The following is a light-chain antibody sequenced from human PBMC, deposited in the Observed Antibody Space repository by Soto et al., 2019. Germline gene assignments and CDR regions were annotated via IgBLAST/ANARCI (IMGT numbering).Light chain of an antibody. CDR1: SRDVGGYNY. J-gene: IGLJ2*01. CDR2: DVS. Sequence: QAALTQPRSVSGSPGQSVTISCTGTSRDVGGYNYVSWYQQHPGKAPKLMIYDVSKRPSGVPDRFSGSKSGNTASLTISGRQAEDEADYYCCSYAGSYHVVFGGGTKVTVL. CDR3: CSYAGSYHVV. V-gene: IGLV2-11*01.